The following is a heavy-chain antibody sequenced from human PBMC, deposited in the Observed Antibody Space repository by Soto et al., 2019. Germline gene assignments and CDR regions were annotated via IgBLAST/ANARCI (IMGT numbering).Heavy chain of an antibody. J-gene: IGHJ3*02. CDR1: GGSISSGGYY. V-gene: IGHV4-31*03. D-gene: IGHD1-26*01. Sequence: SETLSLTCTVSGGSISSGGYYWSWIRQHPGKGLEWIGYIYYSGSTYYNPSLKSRVTISVDTSKNQFSLKLSSVTAADTAVYYCARGGSSSGSYFSDALDIWGQGTMVTVSS. CDR3: ARGGSSSGSYFSDALDI. CDR2: IYYSGST.